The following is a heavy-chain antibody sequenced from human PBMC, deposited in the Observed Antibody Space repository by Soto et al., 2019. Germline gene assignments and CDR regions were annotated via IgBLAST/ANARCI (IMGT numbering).Heavy chain of an antibody. CDR1: GYSFTTYW. V-gene: IGHV5-51*01. CDR2: MFPGDSDT. CDR3: ARVPDSSLGTMDV. J-gene: IGHJ6*02. Sequence: GESLKISCNGSGYSFTTYWIGWVRQLPGQGLEWMGVMFPGDSDTRYSPSFQGQVTMSADPSTNTAYLEWSSLKAADSAMYYCARVPDSSLGTMDVWGQGTTVTVSS. D-gene: IGHD6-19*01.